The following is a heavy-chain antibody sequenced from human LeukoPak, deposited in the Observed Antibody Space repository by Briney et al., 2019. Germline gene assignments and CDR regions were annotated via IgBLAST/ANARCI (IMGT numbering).Heavy chain of an antibody. J-gene: IGHJ4*02. CDR1: GFTFSSYA. CDR2: ISGSGGSK. Sequence: PGGSLRLSCAASGFTFSSYAMTWVRQAPGKGLEWVSAISGSGGSKYYADSVKGRFTISRDNSKNTLYLQMNSLRAEDTAVYYCARSDYPYPWYFDYWGQGTLVTVSS. D-gene: IGHD4-11*01. V-gene: IGHV3-23*01. CDR3: ARSDYPYPWYFDY.